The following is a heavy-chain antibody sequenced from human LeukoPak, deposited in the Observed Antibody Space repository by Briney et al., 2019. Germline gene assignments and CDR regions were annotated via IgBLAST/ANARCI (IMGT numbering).Heavy chain of an antibody. J-gene: IGHJ4*02. D-gene: IGHD6-13*01. V-gene: IGHV3-30*02. CDR2: IRYDGNVK. CDR1: GSSFSSYG. Sequence: PGGSLRLSCAASGSSFSSYGMHWVRQAPGKGLEWVAFIRYDGNVKHYADSVKGRFTISRDNSKNTMFLQMNSLRGEDTAVYYCAKGGSSSWDYFDYWGQGTLVTVSS. CDR3: AKGGSSSWDYFDY.